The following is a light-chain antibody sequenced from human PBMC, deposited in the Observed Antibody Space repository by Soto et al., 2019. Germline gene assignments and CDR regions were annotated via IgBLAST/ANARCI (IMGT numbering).Light chain of an antibody. Sequence: DIQMTQSPSTLSVSVGDRVTITCRASQSISSWLAWYQQKPGKAPKLLIYKASSLESGVPSRFSGSGSGTEFTLTISSLQPDDFATYYCQQYNSGGFTFGPGTKVDIK. CDR1: QSISSW. CDR2: KAS. J-gene: IGKJ3*01. V-gene: IGKV1-5*03. CDR3: QQYNSGGFT.